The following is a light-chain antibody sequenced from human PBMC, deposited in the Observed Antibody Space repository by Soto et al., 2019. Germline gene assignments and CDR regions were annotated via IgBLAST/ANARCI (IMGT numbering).Light chain of an antibody. V-gene: IGLV2-8*01. CDR3: SSYAASNNFYFV. CDR2: EVT. Sequence: QSALTQPPSASGSPGQSVTISCTGTRSDVGGYNYVSWYQQYPGRAPKLMIYEVTKRPSGVPDRFSGSKSGNTASLTVSGLQAEDEADYSCSSYAASNNFYFVFGGGTKVTVL. CDR1: RSDVGGYNY. J-gene: IGLJ3*02.